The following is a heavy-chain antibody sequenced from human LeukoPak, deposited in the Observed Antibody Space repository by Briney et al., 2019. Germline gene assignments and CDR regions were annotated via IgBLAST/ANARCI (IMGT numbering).Heavy chain of an antibody. J-gene: IGHJ4*02. CDR3: ARDHSNSRGISPH. D-gene: IGHD2/OR15-2a*01. V-gene: IGHV3-66*01. CDR2: IYNGVTT. CDR1: GVTVNSNY. Sequence: GGSLRLSCVVSGVTVNSNYMSWVRQAPGKGLECVAVIYNGVTTYYADSVKGRFTISTDNSKNTLYLEMNGLRADDTAVYFCARDHSNSRGISPHWGQGTQVTVSS.